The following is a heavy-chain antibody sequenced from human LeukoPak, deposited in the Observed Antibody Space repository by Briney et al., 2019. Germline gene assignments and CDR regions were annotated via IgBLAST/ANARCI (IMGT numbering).Heavy chain of an antibody. D-gene: IGHD3-22*01. Sequence: GESLKISCKASGYNFTNYGIGWVRQMPGKGLGWMGIIYPRDSYTRYSPSFQGQVTISVDKSISTAYLQWSSLKASDTAMYYCARHHRLDPNWLDPWGQGTLVTVSS. CDR1: GYNFTNYG. V-gene: IGHV5-51*01. CDR2: IYPRDSYT. J-gene: IGHJ5*02. CDR3: ARHHRLDPNWLDP.